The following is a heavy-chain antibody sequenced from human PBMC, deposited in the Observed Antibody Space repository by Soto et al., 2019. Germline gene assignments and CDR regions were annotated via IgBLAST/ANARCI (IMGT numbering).Heavy chain of an antibody. D-gene: IGHD6-13*01. J-gene: IGHJ6*02. Sequence: GASVKVSCKVSGYTLTELSMHWVRQAPGKGLEWMGGFDLEDGETIYAQKFQGRVTMTEDTSTDTAYMELSSLRSEDTALYYCATDPGIAAAGNYYYGMDVWGQGTTVTVSS. CDR3: ATDPGIAAAGNYYYGMDV. CDR2: FDLEDGET. V-gene: IGHV1-24*01. CDR1: GYTLTELS.